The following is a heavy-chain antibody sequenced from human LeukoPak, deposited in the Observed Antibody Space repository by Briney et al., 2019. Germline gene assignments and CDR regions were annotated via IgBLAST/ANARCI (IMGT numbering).Heavy chain of an antibody. CDR2: IYYSGST. CDR1: GGSISSSSYY. D-gene: IGHD3-22*01. Sequence: SETLSLTCTVSGGSISSSSYYWGWIRQPPGKGLEWIGSIYYSGSTYYNPSLKSRVTISVDTSKNQFSLKLSSVTAADTAVYYCARDYYDSSGYAPFDYWGQGTLVTVSS. J-gene: IGHJ4*02. CDR3: ARDYYDSSGYAPFDY. V-gene: IGHV4-39*07.